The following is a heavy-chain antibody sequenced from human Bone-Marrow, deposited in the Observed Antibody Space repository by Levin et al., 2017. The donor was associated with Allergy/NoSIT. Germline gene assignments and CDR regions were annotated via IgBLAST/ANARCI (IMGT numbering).Heavy chain of an antibody. CDR3: ARWETEKWNDDASTRNWFDP. J-gene: IGHJ5*02. V-gene: IGHV3-30*03. CDR2: ISYDGSKK. CDR1: EFTFSLYG. Sequence: GGSLRLSCAASEFTFSLYGMHWVRQAPGKGLEWLALISYDGSKKSYADSVKGRFIISRDNSQSTLYLQMNSLRTDDTAVYFCARWETEKWNDDASTRNWFDPWGQGTLVTVSS. D-gene: IGHD1-1*01.